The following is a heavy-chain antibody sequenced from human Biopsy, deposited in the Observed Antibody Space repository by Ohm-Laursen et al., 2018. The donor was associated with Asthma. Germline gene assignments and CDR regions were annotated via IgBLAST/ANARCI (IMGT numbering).Heavy chain of an antibody. CDR2: IRPDGSET. V-gene: IGHV3-7*01. Sequence: SLRLSCAASGFPLSSYWMTWVRQAPGKGLEWMANIRPDGSETYYADSVRGRFTISRDNAKNSLYLQMNSLRAEDTAVYYCARDGPELPTELDYWGPGALVTVSS. D-gene: IGHD1-14*01. CDR1: GFPLSSYW. J-gene: IGHJ4*02. CDR3: ARDGPELPTELDY.